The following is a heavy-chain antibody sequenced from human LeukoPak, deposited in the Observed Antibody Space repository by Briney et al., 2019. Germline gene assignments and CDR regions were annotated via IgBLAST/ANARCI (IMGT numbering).Heavy chain of an antibody. CDR1: GFTFSRYW. Sequence: GGSLRLSCAAPGFTFSRYWMSWVRQAPGKGLEWVANVKQDGSDKYYVDSVKGRFTISRDNAKNSLYLQMNSLGADDTAVYYCARDNSGSYDFWGQGTLVTVSS. D-gene: IGHD3-10*01. CDR3: ARDNSGSYDF. CDR2: VKQDGSDK. J-gene: IGHJ4*02. V-gene: IGHV3-7*01.